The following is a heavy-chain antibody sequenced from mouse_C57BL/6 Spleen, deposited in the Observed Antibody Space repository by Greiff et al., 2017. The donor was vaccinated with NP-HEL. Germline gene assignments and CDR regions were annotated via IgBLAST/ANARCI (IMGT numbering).Heavy chain of an antibody. Sequence: QVQLQQPGAELVRPGSSVKLSCKASGYTFTSYWMDWVKQRPGQGLEWIGNIYPSDSETHYNQKFKDKATLTVDKSSSTAYMQLSSLTSEDSAVYYCAREDYDYDRYFDVWGTGTTVTVSS. CDR1: GYTFTSYW. CDR3: AREDYDYDRYFDV. CDR2: IYPSDSET. J-gene: IGHJ1*03. D-gene: IGHD2-4*01. V-gene: IGHV1-61*01.